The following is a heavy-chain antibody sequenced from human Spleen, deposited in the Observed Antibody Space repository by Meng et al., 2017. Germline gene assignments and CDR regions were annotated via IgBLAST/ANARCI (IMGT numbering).Heavy chain of an antibody. Sequence: QGKVKEGGAGLWKPSETLALTCAVYGGSFSGYDWSWIRQPPGKGLEWIGEINHSGSTNYNPSLKSRVTISVDTSKNQFSLKLSSVTAADTAVYYCARARQTAMVVDYWGQGTLVTVSS. CDR2: INHSGST. D-gene: IGHD5-18*01. J-gene: IGHJ4*02. CDR1: GGSFSGYD. V-gene: IGHV4-34*01. CDR3: ARARQTAMVVDY.